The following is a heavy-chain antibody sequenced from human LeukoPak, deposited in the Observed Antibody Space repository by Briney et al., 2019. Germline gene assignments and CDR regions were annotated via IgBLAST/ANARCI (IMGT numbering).Heavy chain of an antibody. V-gene: IGHV3-23*01. CDR3: AKGFIVATIKFDY. Sequence: QPGGSLRLSCAASGFTFSSYAMSWVRQAPGEGLEWVSAISGSGGSTYYADSVKGRFTISRDNSKNTLYLQMNSLRAEDAAVYYCAKGFIVATIKFDYWGQGTLVTVSS. CDR2: ISGSGGST. D-gene: IGHD5-12*01. J-gene: IGHJ4*02. CDR1: GFTFSSYA.